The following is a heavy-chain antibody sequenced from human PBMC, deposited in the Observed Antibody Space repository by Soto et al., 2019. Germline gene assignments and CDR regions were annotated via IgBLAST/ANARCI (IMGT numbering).Heavy chain of an antibody. D-gene: IGHD5-12*01. Sequence: SVKVSCKASGGTFSSYAISWVRQAPGQGLEWMGGIIPIFGTANYAQKFQGRVTITADKSTSTAYMELSSLRSEDTAVYYCARGGGHDIVATISTWFDPWGQGTLVTVSS. CDR3: ARGGGHDIVATISTWFDP. CDR2: IIPIFGTA. CDR1: GGTFSSYA. V-gene: IGHV1-69*06. J-gene: IGHJ5*02.